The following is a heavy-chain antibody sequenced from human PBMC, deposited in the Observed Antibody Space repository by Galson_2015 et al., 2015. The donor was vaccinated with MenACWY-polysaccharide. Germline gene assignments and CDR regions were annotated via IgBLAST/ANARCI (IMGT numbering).Heavy chain of an antibody. CDR2: MYTSGSN. CDR3: ARVRGGQWPRYSMDV. V-gene: IGHV4-4*07. J-gene: IGHJ6*02. Sequence: SESLSLTCPVSAGSISSSYWTWIRQHAGEGLEWLGPMYTSGSNNSNPSLKGRVTMSVETSKNQFSLKLSSVTAADTAVYYCARVRGGQWPRYSMDVWGQGTTVTVSS. D-gene: IGHD6-19*01. CDR1: AGSISSSY.